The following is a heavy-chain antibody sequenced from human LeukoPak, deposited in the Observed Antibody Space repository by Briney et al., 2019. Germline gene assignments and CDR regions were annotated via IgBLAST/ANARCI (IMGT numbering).Heavy chain of an antibody. Sequence: SETLSLTCTVSGGSISISSYYWGWIRQPPGKGLEWIGSIYYSGTAYYNPSLKSRVTISVDTSENQFSLKLRSVTAADTAVYYCARHLVSSGWYRYFGYWGQGALVTVSS. V-gene: IGHV4-39*01. D-gene: IGHD6-19*01. CDR2: IYYSGTA. CDR3: ARHLVSSGWYRYFGY. CDR1: GGSISISSYY. J-gene: IGHJ4*02.